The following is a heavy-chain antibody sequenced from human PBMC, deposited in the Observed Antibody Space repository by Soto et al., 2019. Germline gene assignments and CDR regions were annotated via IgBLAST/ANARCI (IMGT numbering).Heavy chain of an antibody. CDR2: VYYSGST. V-gene: IGHV4-59*01. CDR3: ARDTVTTSDDAFDI. Sequence: QVQLQESGPGLVKPSETLSLTCTVSGDSISSYYWTWIRQPPGKRLEWIGYVYYSGSTNYNPSLKSRVTISVDMSKNQFSLKLSSVTAADTAVYYCARDTVTTSDDAFDIWGQGTMVTVSS. CDR1: GDSISSYY. J-gene: IGHJ3*02. D-gene: IGHD4-17*01.